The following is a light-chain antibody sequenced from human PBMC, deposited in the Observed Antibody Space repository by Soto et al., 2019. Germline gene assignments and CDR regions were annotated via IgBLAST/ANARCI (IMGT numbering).Light chain of an antibody. Sequence: EIVLTQSPGTLSLSPGERATLSCRASQSVSSSYLSWYQQKPGQAPRLLMYGASSRATGIPDRCSGSGSGTDFTLTINRLEPEDFAVYYCQQYGSSTLFTFGPGTKVDIK. V-gene: IGKV3-20*01. J-gene: IGKJ3*01. CDR2: GAS. CDR3: QQYGSSTLFT. CDR1: QSVSSSY.